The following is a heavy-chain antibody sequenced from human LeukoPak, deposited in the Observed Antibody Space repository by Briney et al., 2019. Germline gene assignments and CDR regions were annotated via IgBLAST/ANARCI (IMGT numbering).Heavy chain of an antibody. CDR3: TRKSTARSTSEFDY. V-gene: IGHV1-2*06. D-gene: IGHD6-6*01. J-gene: IGHJ4*02. Sequence: GSSVKVSCKASGGTFSSYAISCVRQAPGQGLEWMGQINLNSGGIKFAQNFQGRVTLTRDTSISTAYMELSRLTSDDTAVYYCTRKSTARSTSEFDYWGQGTLVTVSS. CDR2: INLNSGGI. CDR1: GGTFSSYA.